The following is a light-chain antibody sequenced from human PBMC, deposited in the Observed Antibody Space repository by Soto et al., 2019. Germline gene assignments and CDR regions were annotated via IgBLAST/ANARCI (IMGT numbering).Light chain of an antibody. CDR3: QAWDTSTVI. CDR2: EDT. J-gene: IGLJ2*01. Sequence: SYELTQPPSVSVSPGQTASITCSGDKLGDKYASWYQQRPGQSPVLVIYEDTKRPSGIPERFSGSNSGKTATLTISRTQAVDEADYYCQAWDTSTVIFGGGTKVTVL. CDR1: KLGDKY. V-gene: IGLV3-1*01.